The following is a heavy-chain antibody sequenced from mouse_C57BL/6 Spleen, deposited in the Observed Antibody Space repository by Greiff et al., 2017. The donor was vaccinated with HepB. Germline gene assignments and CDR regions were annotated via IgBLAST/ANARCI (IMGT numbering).Heavy chain of an antibody. J-gene: IGHJ3*01. Sequence: VQLQQSGPELVKPGASVKISCKASGYAFSSSWMNWVKQRPGKGLEWIGRIYPGDGDTNYNGKFKGKATLTADKSSSTAYMQLSSLTSEDSAVYFCARRGDSSGYGFAYGGQGTLVTVSA. D-gene: IGHD3-2*02. CDR3: ARRGDSSGYGFAY. V-gene: IGHV1-82*01. CDR1: GYAFSSSW. CDR2: IYPGDGDT.